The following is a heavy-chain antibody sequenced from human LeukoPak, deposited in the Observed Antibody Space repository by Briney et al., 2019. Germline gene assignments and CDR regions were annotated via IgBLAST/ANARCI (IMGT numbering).Heavy chain of an antibody. CDR2: IGGSSSKK. Sequence: GGSLRLSCAASGFTFSNYGMTWVRQTPGRGLEWVSSIGGSSSKKYYADSVKGRFTISRDNSKNTLYLQMSSLRAEDSALYYCARAPAGPEYSSSWRFGYNWFDPWGQGTLVTVSS. CDR3: ARAPAGPEYSSSWRFGYNWFDP. J-gene: IGHJ5*02. D-gene: IGHD6-13*01. V-gene: IGHV3-23*01. CDR1: GFTFSNYG.